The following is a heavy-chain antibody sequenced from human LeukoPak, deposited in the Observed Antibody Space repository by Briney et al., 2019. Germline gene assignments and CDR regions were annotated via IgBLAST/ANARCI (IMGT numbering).Heavy chain of an antibody. CDR2: IHTGGDT. CDR1: GFTSDDYG. J-gene: IGHJ4*02. CDR3: AWVVSLSGIGYFDY. D-gene: IGHD3-10*01. V-gene: IGHV3-53*01. Sequence: GGSLRLSCAASGFTSDDYGMSWVRQAPGKGLEWVAVIHTGGDTYYPDSVQGRFTISRDSSKNTLHLQMNSLRGEDTAVYYCAWVVSLSGIGYFDYWGRGTLVTVSS.